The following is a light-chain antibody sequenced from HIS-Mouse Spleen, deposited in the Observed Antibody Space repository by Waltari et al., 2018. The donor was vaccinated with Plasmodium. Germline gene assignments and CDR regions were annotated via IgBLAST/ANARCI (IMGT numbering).Light chain of an antibody. Sequence: IQMTPSPSSLSASVGDRVTITCRASQSISSYLTWYQQKPGKAPKLLIYAASSLQSGVPSRFSGSGSGTDFTLTISSLQSEDFATYYCQQSYSTPGTFGGGTKVEIK. CDR2: AAS. V-gene: IGKV1-39*01. CDR3: QQSYSTPGT. CDR1: QSISSY. J-gene: IGKJ4*01.